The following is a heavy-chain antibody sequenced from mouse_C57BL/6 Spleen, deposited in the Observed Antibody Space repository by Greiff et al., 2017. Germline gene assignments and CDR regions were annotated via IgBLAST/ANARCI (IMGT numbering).Heavy chain of an antibody. CDR3: ASGSTTVVAYYAMDY. CDR2: ISSGSSTI. J-gene: IGHJ4*01. V-gene: IGHV5-17*01. CDR1: GFTFSDYG. D-gene: IGHD1-1*01. Sequence: EVKLMESGGGLVKPGGSLKLSCAASGFTFSDYGMHWVRQAPEKGLEWVAYISSGSSTIYYADTVKGRFTISRDNAKNTLFLQMTSLRSEDTAMYYCASGSTTVVAYYAMDYWGQGTSVTVSS.